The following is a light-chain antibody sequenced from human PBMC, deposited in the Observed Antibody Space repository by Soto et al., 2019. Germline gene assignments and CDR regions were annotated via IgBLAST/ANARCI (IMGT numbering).Light chain of an antibody. CDR3: AAWDGNLERHV. Sequence: QSVLTQPPSMFGTPGQRVTLSCSGSTRNIGDHTVTWYQLLPGTAPKVLVYVNNKRPSGVPDRFSGSKSGTSASLAISGLQSEDEADYYCAAWDGNLERHVFGTGTKVTVL. V-gene: IGLV1-44*01. J-gene: IGLJ1*01. CDR2: VNN. CDR1: TRNIGDHT.